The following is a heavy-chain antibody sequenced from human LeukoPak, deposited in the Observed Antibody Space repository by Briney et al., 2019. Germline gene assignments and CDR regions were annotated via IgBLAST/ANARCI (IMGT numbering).Heavy chain of an antibody. D-gene: IGHD3-9*01. CDR2: IYHSGST. J-gene: IGHJ4*02. CDR3: ARVDILTGSYLDY. CDR1: GGSISSSNW. Sequence: PSETLSLTCAVSGGSISSSNWWSWVRQPPGKGLEWVGEIYHSGSTNYNPSLKSRVTISVDKSKNQFSLKLSSVTAADTAVYYCARVDILTGSYLDYWGQGTLVTVSS. V-gene: IGHV4-4*02.